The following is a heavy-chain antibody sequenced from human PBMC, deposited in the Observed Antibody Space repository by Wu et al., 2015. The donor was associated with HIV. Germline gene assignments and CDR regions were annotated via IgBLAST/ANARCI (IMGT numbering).Heavy chain of an antibody. CDR1: GYTFTAFY. Sequence: QVQLVQSGAEVKKPGASVKVSCKASGYTFTAFYVHWVRQAPGQGLEWMGRINANSGETKFSQKFQGRVIMARDTSISTAYMEVRSLRSDDTAVYYCARVQTGTSDHSLYHYMDVWGKGTPGHRLL. V-gene: IGHV1-2*06. D-gene: IGHD3-10*01. CDR2: INANSGET. CDR3: ARVQTGTSDHSLYHYMDV. J-gene: IGHJ6*03.